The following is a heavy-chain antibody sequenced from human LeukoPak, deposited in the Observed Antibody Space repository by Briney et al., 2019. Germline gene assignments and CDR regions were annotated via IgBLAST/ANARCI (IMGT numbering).Heavy chain of an antibody. J-gene: IGHJ5*02. CDR2: IYSGGST. D-gene: IGHD3-22*01. CDR1: GVPISSYY. V-gene: IGHV4-4*07. CDR3: AREFYYYDSSGDNWFDP. Sequence: SETLSHTRSVSGVPISSYYWTWIRPPAGKGLECIGRIYSGGSTNYNPSLKIRVAMSVDTSKNQFSLRLTSVTAADTAVYYCAREFYYYDSSGDNWFDPWGQGTLVTVSS.